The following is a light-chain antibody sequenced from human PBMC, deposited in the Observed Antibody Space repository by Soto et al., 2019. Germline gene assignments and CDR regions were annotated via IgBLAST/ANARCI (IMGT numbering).Light chain of an antibody. CDR1: QSVSSSY. Sequence: EIVLTQSPGTLSLSPGERATLSCRASQSVSSSYLAWYQQKPGQAPRLLIYGASSRATGIPGRFSGSGSGTDFTLTISRLEPEDFALYYCQQYGSSPGTFGGGTKVEIK. CDR2: GAS. J-gene: IGKJ4*01. CDR3: QQYGSSPGT. V-gene: IGKV3-20*01.